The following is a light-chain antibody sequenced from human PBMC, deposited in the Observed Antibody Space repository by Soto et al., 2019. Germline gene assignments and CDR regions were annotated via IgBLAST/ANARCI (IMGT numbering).Light chain of an antibody. J-gene: IGLJ2*01. CDR1: SSDVGNNNL. Sequence: QSALTQPASGSGSPGQSITISCTGTSSDVGNNNLVSWYQQFPGTAPNLIIYEGSRRPSGVSNRFSGSKSGNTASLTISGLQAEDEADYYCCSYAGSFTFDVFGGGTKLTVL. CDR2: EGS. V-gene: IGLV2-23*03. CDR3: CSYAGSFTFDV.